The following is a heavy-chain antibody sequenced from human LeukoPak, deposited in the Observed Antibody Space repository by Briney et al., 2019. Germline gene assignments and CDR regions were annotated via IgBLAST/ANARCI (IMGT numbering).Heavy chain of an antibody. D-gene: IGHD3-10*01. CDR2: ISGSGGST. CDR3: AKNWRFGELLW. CDR1: GFTFSSYA. Sequence: GGSLRLPCAASGFTFSSYAMSWVRQAPGKGLEWVSAISGSGGSTYYADSVKGRFTISRDNSKNTLYLQMNSLRAEDTAVYYCAKNWRFGELLWWGQRTLVTVSS. J-gene: IGHJ4*02. V-gene: IGHV3-23*01.